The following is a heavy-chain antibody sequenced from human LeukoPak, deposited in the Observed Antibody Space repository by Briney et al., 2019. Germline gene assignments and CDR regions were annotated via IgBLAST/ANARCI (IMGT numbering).Heavy chain of an antibody. CDR1: GFTFSRYG. CDR3: AKEDYDSSGYYSHFDY. CDR2: IWYYGSNK. J-gene: IGHJ4*02. D-gene: IGHD3-22*01. Sequence: GGSLRLSCAASGFTFSRYGMHGVRQATGKGGEGVAVIWYYGSNKYYADSVKGRFIISRDNSKNMLYLQMNSLRAEDTAVYYCAKEDYDSSGYYSHFDYWGQGTLVTVSS. V-gene: IGHV3-33*06.